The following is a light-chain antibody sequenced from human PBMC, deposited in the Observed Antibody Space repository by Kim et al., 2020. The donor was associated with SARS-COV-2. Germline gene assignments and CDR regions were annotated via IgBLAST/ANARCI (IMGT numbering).Light chain of an antibody. Sequence: ASVGDRVTITCTASQDISNYLNWYQQKPEKAPKLLIYDASNLETGVPSRFSGSGSGTDFTFTISSLQPEDIATYYCQQNDNLPITFGQGTRLEIK. V-gene: IGKV1-33*01. CDR2: DAS. CDR1: QDISNY. CDR3: QQNDNLPIT. J-gene: IGKJ5*01.